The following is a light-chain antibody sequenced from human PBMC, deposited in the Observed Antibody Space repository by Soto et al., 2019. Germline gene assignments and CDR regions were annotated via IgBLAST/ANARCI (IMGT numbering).Light chain of an antibody. CDR2: GAS. J-gene: IGKJ1*01. CDR3: QQYNHWPRT. V-gene: IGKV3-20*01. CDR1: ERVSSSY. Sequence: VVSESPGAVSLSQGERASLSCRASERVSSSYLAWYQQIPGQAPRLLIYGASSRATGIPDRFSGSGSRTDFTLTITILQSEDYALYYCQQYNHWPRTFGQGTKVDIK.